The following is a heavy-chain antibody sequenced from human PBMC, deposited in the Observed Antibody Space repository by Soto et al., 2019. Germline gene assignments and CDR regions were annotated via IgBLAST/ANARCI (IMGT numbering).Heavy chain of an antibody. D-gene: IGHD6-6*01. CDR2: INPSGGST. Sequence: ASVKVSCKASGYTFTSYYMHWVRQAPGQGLEWMGIINPSGGSTSYAQKFQGRVTMTRDTSTSTVYMELSSLRSEDTAVYYCAREYSSSLYYYGMDVWGQGTTVTVSS. CDR3: AREYSSSLYYYGMDV. V-gene: IGHV1-46*01. CDR1: GYTFTSYY. J-gene: IGHJ6*02.